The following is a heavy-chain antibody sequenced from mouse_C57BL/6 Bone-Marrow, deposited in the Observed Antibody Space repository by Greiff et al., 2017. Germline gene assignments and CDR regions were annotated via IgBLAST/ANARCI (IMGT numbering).Heavy chain of an antibody. D-gene: IGHD1-1*01. V-gene: IGHV1-55*01. J-gene: IGHJ4*01. CDR3: ARRHYGPFYYYAMDY. Sequence: VQLKQPGAELVKPGASVKMSCKASGYTFTSYWITWVKQRPGQGLEWIGDIYPGSGSTNYNEKFKSKATLTVDTSSSTAYMQLSSLTSEDSAVYYGARRHYGPFYYYAMDYWGQGTSVTVSS. CDR2: IYPGSGST. CDR1: GYTFTSYW.